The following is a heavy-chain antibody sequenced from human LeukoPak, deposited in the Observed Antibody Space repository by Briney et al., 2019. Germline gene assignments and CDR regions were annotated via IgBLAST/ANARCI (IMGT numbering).Heavy chain of an antibody. D-gene: IGHD3-10*01. CDR3: ARVSGNTMVRGVIEPLYYYYGMDV. V-gene: IGHV4-4*02. Sequence: SETLSLTCAVSGGSISSSNWWSWVRQPPGKGLEWIGEIYHSGSTNYNPSLKSRVTISVDKSKNQFSLKLSSVTAADTAVYYCARVSGNTMVRGVIEPLYYYYGMDVWGQGTTVTVSS. CDR2: IYHSGST. CDR1: GGSISSSNW. J-gene: IGHJ6*02.